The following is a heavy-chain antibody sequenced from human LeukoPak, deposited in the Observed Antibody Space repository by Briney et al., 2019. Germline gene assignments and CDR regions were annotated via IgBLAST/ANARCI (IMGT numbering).Heavy chain of an antibody. D-gene: IGHD3-22*01. V-gene: IGHV1-2*02. CDR3: ARHLPPYYYDSSGYYSPLPSKYFDY. CDR1: GYTFTGYY. J-gene: IGHJ4*02. CDR2: INPNSGGT. Sequence: ASVKVSCKASGYTFTGYYMHWVRQAPGQGLEWMGWINPNSGGTNYAQKFQGRVTMTRDTSISTAYMELSRLRSDDTAVYYCARHLPPYYYDSSGYYSPLPSKYFDYWGQGTLVTVSS.